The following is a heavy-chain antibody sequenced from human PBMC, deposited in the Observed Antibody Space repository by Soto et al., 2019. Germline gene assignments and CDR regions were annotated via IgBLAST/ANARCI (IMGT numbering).Heavy chain of an antibody. J-gene: IGHJ4*02. Sequence: GGSLRLSCASSGFTFSSYGMHLVRQAPGKGLEWVAVISYDGSNKYYADSVKGRFTISRDNSKNTLYLQMNSLRAEDTAVYYCAKERRCSSTSCRYFDYWGQGTLVTVSS. CDR3: AKERRCSSTSCRYFDY. CDR2: ISYDGSNK. CDR1: GFTFSSYG. V-gene: IGHV3-30*18. D-gene: IGHD2-2*01.